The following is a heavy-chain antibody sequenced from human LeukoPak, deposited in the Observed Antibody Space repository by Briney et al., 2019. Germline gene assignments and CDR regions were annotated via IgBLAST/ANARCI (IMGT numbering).Heavy chain of an antibody. CDR3: ARQAGSGGCLDY. Sequence: SETLSLTCGVSGDSIGGSVDYWVWIRQPPGKGLEWIGSIFYSGRTYYNPSLKSRVTISVDTSKNQFSLKLTSVTAADTAVYYCARQAGSGGCLDYWGQGTLVTVSS. D-gene: IGHD3-10*01. V-gene: IGHV4-39*01. CDR2: IFYSGRT. J-gene: IGHJ4*02. CDR1: GDSIGGSVDY.